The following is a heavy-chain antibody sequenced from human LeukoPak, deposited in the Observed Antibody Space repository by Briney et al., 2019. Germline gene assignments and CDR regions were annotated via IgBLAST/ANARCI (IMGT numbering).Heavy chain of an antibody. V-gene: IGHV3-23*01. CDR3: SKGPEYSSTWKVFHF. J-gene: IGHJ4*02. CDR1: GLAFSGYG. CDR2: ISSSGSST. D-gene: IGHD6-13*01. Sequence: GGSLRLSCAASGLAFSGYGMSGVRQAPGKGLEWVSGISSSGSSTYYADSVKGRFTISRDNSKNTLYLQMNSLRGEDTAIYFCSKGPEYSSTWKVFHFWGQGTLVTVSS.